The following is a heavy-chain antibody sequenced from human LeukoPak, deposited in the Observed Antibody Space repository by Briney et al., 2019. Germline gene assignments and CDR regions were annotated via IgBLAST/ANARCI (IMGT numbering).Heavy chain of an antibody. CDR1: GFTFSSYG. D-gene: IGHD4-17*01. J-gene: IGHJ4*02. CDR2: IWYDGSNK. Sequence: GRSLRLSCAASGFTFSSYGMHWVRQAPGKGLEWVAVIWYDGSNKYYADSVRGRFTIPRDNSKNTLYLQMNSLRAEDTAVYYCARDQYQSDYGSDYWGQGPLVTVSS. V-gene: IGHV3-33*01. CDR3: ARDQYQSDYGSDY.